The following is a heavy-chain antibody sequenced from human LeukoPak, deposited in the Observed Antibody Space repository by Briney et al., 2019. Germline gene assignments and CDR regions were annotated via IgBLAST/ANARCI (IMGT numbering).Heavy chain of an antibody. D-gene: IGHD4-17*01. CDR2: IYHSGTT. V-gene: IGHV4-59*08. J-gene: IGHJ3*01. CDR3: ARQRDYADYLDAFDV. CDR1: GGSIGSYY. Sequence: SETLSLTCTVSGGSIGSYYWSRIRQPPGKGLECIGYIYHSGTTNYDPSLKSRVTISADTSKNQFSLKLTSVTAADTAIYYCARQRDYADYLDAFDVWGQGTMVTVSS.